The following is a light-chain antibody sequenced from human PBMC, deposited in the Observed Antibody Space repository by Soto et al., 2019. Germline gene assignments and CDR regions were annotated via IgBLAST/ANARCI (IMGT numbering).Light chain of an antibody. V-gene: IGLV1-40*01. CDR3: SSYTNSGSV. J-gene: IGLJ2*01. Sequence: QSVLTQPPSLSGAPGQRVTISCTGSSSNIGAGYDVHWYRQLPGTAPQLLIYGNTNRPSGVPDRFSGSKSGPAASLAITGLQVDDEADYYCSSYTNSGSVFGGGTKVTVL. CDR1: SSNIGAGYD. CDR2: GNT.